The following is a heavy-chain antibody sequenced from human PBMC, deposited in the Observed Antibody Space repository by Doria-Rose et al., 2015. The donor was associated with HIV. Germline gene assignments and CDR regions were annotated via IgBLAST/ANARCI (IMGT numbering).Heavy chain of an antibody. CDR2: INDTGSA. CDR1: GGSFTDHY. J-gene: IGHJ4*02. Sequence: QGQLQQWGAGLLKPSETLSLTCAVYGGSFTDHYWSWIRQPPGKGLEWIGEINDTGSANYNPSLKRRVTISVDTSKNQFSLKVSSVTAADTAVYYCARVPDNYITSPFDYWGQGKRVTVSS. CDR3: ARVPDNYITSPFDY. V-gene: IGHV4-34*01. D-gene: IGHD3-10*01.